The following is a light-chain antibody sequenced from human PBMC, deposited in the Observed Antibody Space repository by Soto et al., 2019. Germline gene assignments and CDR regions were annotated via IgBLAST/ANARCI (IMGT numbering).Light chain of an antibody. CDR1: LSISTY. CDR2: AAS. J-gene: IGKJ2*02. V-gene: IGKV1-39*01. Sequence: DVQMTQSPSSLSASVGDRVTITCRASLSISTYLNWYQVVPGKPPRLLIYAASTLQSGVPSRFSGSGSGTDVSLTISSLQPDDFATCYGQRSYSSPPCTFGQGTNLEIK. CDR3: QRSYSSPPCT.